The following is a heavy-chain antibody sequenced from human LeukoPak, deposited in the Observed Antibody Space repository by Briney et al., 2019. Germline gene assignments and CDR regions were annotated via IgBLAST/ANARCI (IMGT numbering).Heavy chain of an antibody. D-gene: IGHD3-16*01. CDR1: GFTFSDHY. Sequence: HPGGSLRLSCAASGFTFSDHYMSWIRQAPGKGLECVSYISSSSSTIYYADSVKGRFTISRDNAKNSLYLQMNSLRAEDTAVYYCARTKAPDYVWGSYASPTYYFDYWGQGTLVTVSS. V-gene: IGHV3-11*01. CDR2: ISSSSSTI. CDR3: ARTKAPDYVWGSYASPTYYFDY. J-gene: IGHJ4*02.